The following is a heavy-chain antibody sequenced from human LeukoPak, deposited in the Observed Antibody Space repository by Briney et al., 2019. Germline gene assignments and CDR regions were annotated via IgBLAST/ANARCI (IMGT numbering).Heavy chain of an antibody. CDR1: GGSISSGGYY. J-gene: IGHJ4*02. D-gene: IGHD6-6*01. CDR2: IYYSGST. V-gene: IGHV4-31*03. Sequence: SETLSLTCTVSGGSISSGGYYWSWIRQHPGKGLEWIGYIYYSGSTYYNPSLKSRVTISVDTSKNQFSLKLSSVTAADTAVYYCARVDPDSSSTLEVFDYWGQGTLVTVSS. CDR3: ARVDPDSSSTLEVFDY.